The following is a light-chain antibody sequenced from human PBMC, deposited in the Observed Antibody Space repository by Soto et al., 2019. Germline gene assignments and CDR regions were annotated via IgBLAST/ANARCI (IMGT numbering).Light chain of an antibody. J-gene: IGLJ1*01. Sequence: AVVTQVPSLTVSPGGTVTLTCGSSTGAVTNGHYHYWFQQKPGQSPRTLINDTTNRHTCKPALFSSSLLGGKAALTLSGAQPEDETEYYCFLSSNAPSVFGSGPKVTVL. V-gene: IGLV7-46*01. CDR1: TGAVTNGHY. CDR2: DTT. CDR3: FLSSNAPSV.